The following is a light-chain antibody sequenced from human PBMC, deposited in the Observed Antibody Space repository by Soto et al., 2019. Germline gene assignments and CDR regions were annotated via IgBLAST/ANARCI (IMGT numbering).Light chain of an antibody. V-gene: IGLV3-21*02. CDR2: DDS. CDR3: QVWDSSSDHVV. Sequence: YELTQPPSVSVAPGQTARITCGGTNIGSKNVHWYQQKPGQAPVLVVYDDSDRPSGIPEGFSGSNSGNTATLTISRVAAGDEADYYCQVWDSSSDHVVFGGGTQLTVL. CDR1: NIGSKN. J-gene: IGLJ2*01.